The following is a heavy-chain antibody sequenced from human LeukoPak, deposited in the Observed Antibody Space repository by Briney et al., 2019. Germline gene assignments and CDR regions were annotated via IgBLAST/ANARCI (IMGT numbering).Heavy chain of an antibody. V-gene: IGHV3-30*02. CDR1: GFTFSNSG. D-gene: IGHD2-2*01. CDR3: ATDNPIEKVPGLGPGS. CDR2: IQFHGSDI. Sequence: PGGSLRLSCAASGFTFSNSGMHWVRQAPGRGLEWVAFIQFHGSDIFYADSVEGRFTISRDNSKSTLYLQMNSLRPEDTAVYYCATDNPIEKVPGLGPGSWGQGTLVTVSS. J-gene: IGHJ5*02.